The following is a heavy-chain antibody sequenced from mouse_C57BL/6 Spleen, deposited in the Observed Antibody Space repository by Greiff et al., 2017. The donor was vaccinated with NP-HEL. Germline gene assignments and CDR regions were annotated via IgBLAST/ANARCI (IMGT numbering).Heavy chain of an antibody. CDR1: GYTFTSYD. D-gene: IGHD1-1*01. CDR2: IYPRDGSN. Sequence: QVQLQQSGPELVKPGASVKLSCKASGYTFTSYDINWVKQRPGQGLEWIGWIYPRDGSNKYNEKFTGKATLTVDTSSSTAYMELHSLTSEDSAVYFCARSHYGSSYPDVWGTGTTVTVSS. CDR3: ARSHYGSSYPDV. J-gene: IGHJ1*03. V-gene: IGHV1-85*01.